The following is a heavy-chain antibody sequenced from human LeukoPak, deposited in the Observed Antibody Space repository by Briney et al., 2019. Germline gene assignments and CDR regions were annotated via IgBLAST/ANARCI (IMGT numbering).Heavy chain of an antibody. D-gene: IGHD3-22*01. Sequence: SETLSLTCTVSGGSISISTYYWGWIRQPPGKGLEWIGSIYYSGSTYYNPSLKSQVTISVDTSKNQFSLKLSSVTAADTAVYYCARCSFAYYYDSSGFDYWGQGTLVTVSS. V-gene: IGHV4-39*07. J-gene: IGHJ4*02. CDR2: IYYSGST. CDR3: ARCSFAYYYDSSGFDY. CDR1: GGSISISTYY.